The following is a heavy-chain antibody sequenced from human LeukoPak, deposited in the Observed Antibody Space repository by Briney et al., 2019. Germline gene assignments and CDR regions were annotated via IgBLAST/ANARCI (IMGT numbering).Heavy chain of an antibody. CDR2: IYYSGST. D-gene: IGHD2-15*01. V-gene: IGHV4-39*07. CDR3: AREESGGAYFDY. Sequence: SETLSLTCTVSGGSISSSSHYWGWIRQPPGKGLEWIGSIYYSGSTYYNPSLKSRVTISVDTSKNQLSLKLNSVTAADTAVFYCAREESGGAYFDYWGQGTLVTVSS. CDR1: GGSISSSSHY. J-gene: IGHJ4*02.